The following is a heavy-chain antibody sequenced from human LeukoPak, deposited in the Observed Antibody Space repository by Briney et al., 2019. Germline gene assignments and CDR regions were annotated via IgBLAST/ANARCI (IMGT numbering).Heavy chain of an antibody. D-gene: IGHD6-19*01. CDR3: ARDEFSSGWYAGVDY. CDR2: IKQDGSEK. J-gene: IGHJ4*02. Sequence: GGSLRLSCAASGFTFSSYWMSWVRQAPGRGLEWVANIKQDGSEKYYVDSVKGRFTISRDNAKNSLYLQMNSLRAEDTAVYYCARDEFSSGWYAGVDYWGQGTLVTVSS. V-gene: IGHV3-7*01. CDR1: GFTFSSYW.